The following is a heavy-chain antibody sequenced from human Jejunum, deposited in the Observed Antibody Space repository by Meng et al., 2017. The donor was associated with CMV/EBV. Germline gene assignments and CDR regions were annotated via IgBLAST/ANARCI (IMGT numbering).Heavy chain of an antibody. D-gene: IGHD6-13*01. CDR2: IYWDDDK. CDR3: AHRRYYSSTWSWGDFDY. J-gene: IGHJ4*02. V-gene: IGHV2-5*02. CDR1: GFSLITRPVG. Sequence: QITLKESGVTPVKPTQTLTLTCTFSGFSLITRPVGVGWLRQPPGKALEWLALIYWDDDKRYNPSVKSRLTITKDTSKNQVVLIMTNVDPVDTATYYCAHRRYYSSTWSWGDFDYWGQGTLVTVSS.